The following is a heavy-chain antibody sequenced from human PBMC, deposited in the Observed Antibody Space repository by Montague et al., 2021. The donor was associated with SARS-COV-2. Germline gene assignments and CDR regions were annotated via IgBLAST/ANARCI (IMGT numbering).Heavy chain of an antibody. CDR2: INHSGTT. D-gene: IGHD2-8*01. CDR3: ARGRPVQGSIRHFESVSYGVLDL. V-gene: IGHV4-34*01. J-gene: IGHJ4*03. CDR1: RGSVKSYY. Sequence: SETLSLTCAVYRGSVKSYYWTWIRRAPGKGLAWIGEINHSGTTNYNPSLKSRVTMSMDASKRQFSLRLKSVSAADTAVYFCARGRPVQGSIRHFESVSYGVLDLWGPGSLVIVS.